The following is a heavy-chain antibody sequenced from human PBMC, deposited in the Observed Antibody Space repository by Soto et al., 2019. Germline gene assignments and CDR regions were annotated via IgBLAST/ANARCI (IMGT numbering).Heavy chain of an antibody. V-gene: IGHV4-4*02. CDR3: ARVFSGSYSDY. J-gene: IGHJ4*02. CDR1: GGSIRSNNW. D-gene: IGHD1-26*01. Sequence: QVQLQESGPGLVKPSGTLSLTCAVSGGSIRSNNWWSWVRQPPGKGLEWIGEIFHSGSTNYNPSLKPRVTIAVDKSKNQFSLKLSSVTAADTAVYYCARVFSGSYSDYWGQGTLVTVSS. CDR2: IFHSGST.